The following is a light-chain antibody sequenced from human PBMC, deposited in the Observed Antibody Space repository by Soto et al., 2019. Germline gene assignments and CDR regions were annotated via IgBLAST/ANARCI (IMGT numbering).Light chain of an antibody. Sequence: DIQMTQSPSTLSASVGDRVTITCRASQSISSWLAWYQQKPGKAPNLVIYEASSLQSGVPSRFSGSGSGTEFTLTISSLQPDDFSTYYCQQYKAYPWTFGQGTRVEIK. CDR2: EAS. CDR1: QSISSW. V-gene: IGKV1-5*03. J-gene: IGKJ1*01. CDR3: QQYKAYPWT.